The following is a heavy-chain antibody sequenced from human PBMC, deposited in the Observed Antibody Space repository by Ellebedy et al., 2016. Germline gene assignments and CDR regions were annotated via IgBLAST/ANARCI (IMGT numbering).Heavy chain of an antibody. Sequence: SETLSLXXTVSGGSISSYYWSWIRQPPGKGLEWIGYIYYSGSTNYNPSLKSRVTISVDTSKNQFSLKLSSVTAADTAVYYCAGSWEWFEAYYYGMDVWGQGTTVTVSS. J-gene: IGHJ6*02. CDR3: AGSWEWFEAYYYGMDV. D-gene: IGHD3-10*01. V-gene: IGHV4-59*01. CDR1: GGSISSYY. CDR2: IYYSGST.